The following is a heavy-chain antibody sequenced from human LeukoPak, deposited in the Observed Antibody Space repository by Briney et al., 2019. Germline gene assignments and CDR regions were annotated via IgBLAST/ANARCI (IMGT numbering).Heavy chain of an antibody. J-gene: IGHJ6*02. CDR3: ARAPYYYYGMDV. V-gene: IGHV4-34*01. CDR2: INHSGST. Sequence: SETLSLTCAVYGGCFSGYYWRWIRQLPGKGLEWIGEINHSGSTNYNPSLKSRVTISVDTSKNQFSLKLSSVTAADTAVYYCARAPYYYYGMDVWGQGTTVTVSS. CDR1: GGCFSGYY.